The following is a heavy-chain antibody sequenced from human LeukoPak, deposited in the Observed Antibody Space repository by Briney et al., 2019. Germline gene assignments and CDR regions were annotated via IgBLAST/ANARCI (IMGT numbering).Heavy chain of an antibody. J-gene: IGHJ3*02. V-gene: IGHV3-64D*09. Sequence: GGSLRLSCSASGFTFSSYAMHWVRQAPGKGLEYVSAISSNGGSTYYADSVKGRFTISRDNSKNTLYLQMSSLRAEDTAVYYCVKHVFSGSYLFDIWGQGTMVTVSS. CDR2: ISSNGGST. CDR1: GFTFSSYA. CDR3: VKHVFSGSYLFDI. D-gene: IGHD1-26*01.